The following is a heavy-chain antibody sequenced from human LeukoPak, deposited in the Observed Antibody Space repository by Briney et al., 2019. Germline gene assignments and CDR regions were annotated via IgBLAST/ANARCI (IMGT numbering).Heavy chain of an antibody. CDR1: GGAITSGGYS. CDR3: ARSRQGSGLLNY. Sequence: SQTLSLTCTVSGGAITSGGYSWNWIRQPPGKGLEWIGCIYDRGPTYYNPSLKSRITISVDRPKNQFFLNVTSVTAADTAVYYCARSRQGSGLLNYWGQGNLVAVSS. V-gene: IGHV4-30-2*01. D-gene: IGHD3-10*01. CDR2: IYDRGPT. J-gene: IGHJ4*02.